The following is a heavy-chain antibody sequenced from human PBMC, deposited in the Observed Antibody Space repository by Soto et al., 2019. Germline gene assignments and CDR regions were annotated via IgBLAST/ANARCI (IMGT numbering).Heavy chain of an antibody. CDR1: GFTFSDHY. J-gene: IGHJ3*02. Sequence: EVQLVESGGGLVQPGGSLRLSCAASGFTFSDHYMDWVRQAPGKGLEWVGRTRNKANSYTTEYAASVKGRFTISRDDSKISLYLQMNSLKTEDTAVYYCARDVLVGATRGAFDIWGQGTMVTVSS. D-gene: IGHD1-26*01. V-gene: IGHV3-72*01. CDR2: TRNKANSYTT. CDR3: ARDVLVGATRGAFDI.